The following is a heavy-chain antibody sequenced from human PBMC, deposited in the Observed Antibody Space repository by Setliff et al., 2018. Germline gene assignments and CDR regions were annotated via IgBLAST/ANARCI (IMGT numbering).Heavy chain of an antibody. CDR1: GLRFSDHY. CDR3: AKRGDSSSWLEY. D-gene: IGHD6-13*01. J-gene: IGHJ4*02. V-gene: IGHV3-11*04. Sequence: PGGSLRLSCVGSGLRFSDHYMTWVRQDPGKGLEWLSDISSGGETISYADSVKGRFTISRDDSKQTLYLQMNSLRAEDTAVYYCAKRGDSSSWLEYWGQGTLVTVSS. CDR2: ISSGGETI.